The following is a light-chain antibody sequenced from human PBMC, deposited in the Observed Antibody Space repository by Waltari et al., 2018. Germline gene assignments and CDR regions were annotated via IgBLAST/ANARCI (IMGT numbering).Light chain of an antibody. Sequence: SYELTQPPSVSVSPGQTARITCSGDALPKKYTYWYQQKPGQAPVLLIFEDTERPSGIPERFSGSSSGTMATLTISGAQVEDESDYYCYSTDISGRGVFGGGTKLTVL. J-gene: IGLJ3*02. CDR1: ALPKKY. CDR2: EDT. CDR3: YSTDISGRGV. V-gene: IGLV3-10*01.